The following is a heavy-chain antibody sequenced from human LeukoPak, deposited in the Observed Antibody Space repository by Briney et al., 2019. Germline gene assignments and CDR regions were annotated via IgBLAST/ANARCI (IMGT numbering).Heavy chain of an antibody. J-gene: IGHJ4*02. D-gene: IGHD2-2*01. CDR3: ARAGYCSGAACYAEGIDY. CDR1: GYTFTGNG. Sequence: GASVKVPCKASGYTFTGNGITWVRQAPGQGLEWMGWINAYNGNTVYAQMFQGRVTLITDTSTSTAYMEVTNLRSDDTAMYYCARAGYCSGAACYAEGIDYWGQGTLVTVSS. V-gene: IGHV1-18*01. CDR2: INAYNGNT.